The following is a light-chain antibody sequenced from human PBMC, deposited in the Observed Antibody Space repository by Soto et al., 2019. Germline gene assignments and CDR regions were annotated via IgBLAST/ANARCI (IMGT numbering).Light chain of an antibody. CDR1: SSDVGGYNY. V-gene: IGLV2-14*01. CDR2: EVI. Sequence: QSALTQPASVSGSPGQSITISCTGTSSDVGGYNYVSWYQHHPGKAPKLVIYEVINRPSGVSHRFSGSKSGSTASLTISGLLAEDEADYYCISYTVNSTLVFGGGTKLTVL. CDR3: ISYTVNSTLV. J-gene: IGLJ2*01.